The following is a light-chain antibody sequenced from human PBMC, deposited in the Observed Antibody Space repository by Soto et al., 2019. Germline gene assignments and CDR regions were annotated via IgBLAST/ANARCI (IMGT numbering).Light chain of an antibody. V-gene: IGKV1-9*01. J-gene: IGKJ4*01. CDR3: QHFNSYPLT. CDR1: QGISSY. Sequence: DIPLTQSPSFLSASVGDRVTITCRASQGISSYLVWYQQKPGKAPKLLIYEASTLQSGVPSRFSGSGSGTEFTLTISSLQPEDFATYYCQHFNSYPLTFGGGTKVEIE. CDR2: EAS.